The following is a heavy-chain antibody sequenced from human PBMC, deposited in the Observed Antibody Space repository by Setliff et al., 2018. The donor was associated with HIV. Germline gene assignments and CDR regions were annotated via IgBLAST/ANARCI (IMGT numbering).Heavy chain of an antibody. CDR2: INAGDDNT. D-gene: IGHD6-19*01. Sequence: VASVKVSCKAFGYTFSTNAIHWVRQAPGQRLEWMGYINAGDDNTRYSEKFQGRVTITRDTSISTVYMELSRLRSDDTAVYYCARWSSGCYLSDYWGLGTLVTVSS. CDR3: ARWSSGCYLSDY. J-gene: IGHJ4*02. CDR1: GYTFSTNA. V-gene: IGHV1-3*01.